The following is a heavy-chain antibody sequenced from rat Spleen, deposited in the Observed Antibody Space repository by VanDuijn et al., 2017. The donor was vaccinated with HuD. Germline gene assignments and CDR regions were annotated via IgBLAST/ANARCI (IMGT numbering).Heavy chain of an antibody. CDR3: ARHSIYNNYGWFTY. V-gene: IGHV5-31*01. CDR1: GFTFSRYW. J-gene: IGHJ3*01. Sequence: EVQLVESGGGLVQPGRSMKLSCVASGFTFSRYWMYWVRQAPGKGLEWVASISNSGGSIYYPDSVKGRFTISRDNAKSTLYLQMDSLRSEDTASYDCARHSIYNNYGWFTYWGQGTLVTVSS. CDR2: ISNSGGSI. D-gene: IGHD1-10*01.